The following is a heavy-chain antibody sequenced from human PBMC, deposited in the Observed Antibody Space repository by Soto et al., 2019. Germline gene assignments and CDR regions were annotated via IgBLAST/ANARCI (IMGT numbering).Heavy chain of an antibody. CDR3: ARDLNDSSGYYGPFDY. Sequence: ASVKVSCKASGYTFSSYGISWVRQAPGQGLEWMGIINPSGGSTSYAQKFQGRVTMTRDTSTSTVYMELSSLRSEDTAVYYCARDLNDSSGYYGPFDYWGQGTLVTVSS. CDR1: GYTFSSYG. D-gene: IGHD3-22*01. CDR2: INPSGGST. J-gene: IGHJ4*02. V-gene: IGHV1-46*01.